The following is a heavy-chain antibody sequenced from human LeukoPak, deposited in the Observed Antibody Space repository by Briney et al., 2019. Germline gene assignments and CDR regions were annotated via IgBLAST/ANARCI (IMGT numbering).Heavy chain of an antibody. CDR1: GGSISSHF. J-gene: IGHJ6*03. CDR3: ARVLKARRGYGWNYSDYYYYYMDV. D-gene: IGHD1-7*01. Sequence: SETLSLTCTVSGGSISSHFWTWIRQPPGKGLEWIGYIYYTGSTNYNPSLKSRVTISVDTSKNQFSLKLSSVTAADTAVYYCARVLKARRGYGWNYSDYYYYYMDVWGKGTTVTVSS. CDR2: IYYTGST. V-gene: IGHV4-59*11.